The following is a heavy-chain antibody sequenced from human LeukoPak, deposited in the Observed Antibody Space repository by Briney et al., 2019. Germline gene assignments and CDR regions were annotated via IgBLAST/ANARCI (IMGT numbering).Heavy chain of an antibody. Sequence: PGGSLRLSCAASGFTFSSYSMNWVRQAPGKGLEWVSYISSSSSTIYYADSVKGRFTISRDNAKNSLYLQMNSLRAEDTAVYHCARDRGAVDFDYWGQGTLVTVSS. CDR3: ARDRGAVDFDY. J-gene: IGHJ4*02. CDR1: GFTFSSYS. D-gene: IGHD6-19*01. CDR2: ISSSSSTI. V-gene: IGHV3-48*01.